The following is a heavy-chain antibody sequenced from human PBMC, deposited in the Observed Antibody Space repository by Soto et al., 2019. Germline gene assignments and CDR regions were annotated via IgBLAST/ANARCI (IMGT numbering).Heavy chain of an antibody. D-gene: IGHD3-3*01. J-gene: IGHJ6*02. Sequence: SVKASCKASGGTFSSYAISWVRQAPGQGLEWMGGIIPIFGTANYAQKFQGRVTITADESTSTAYMELSSLRSEDTAVYYCARDDNDFWSGPYGMDVWGQGTTVTVSS. CDR3: ARDDNDFWSGPYGMDV. CDR1: GGTFSSYA. CDR2: IIPIFGTA. V-gene: IGHV1-69*13.